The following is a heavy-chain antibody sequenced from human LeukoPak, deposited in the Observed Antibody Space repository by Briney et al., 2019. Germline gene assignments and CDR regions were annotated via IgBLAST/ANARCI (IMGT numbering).Heavy chain of an antibody. V-gene: IGHV1-2*06. CDR1: GYTFTGYY. CDR3: ARGGWGVGCSSTSCYDSEYFQH. CDR2: INPNSGGT. D-gene: IGHD2-2*01. J-gene: IGHJ1*01. Sequence: ASVKVSCKASGYTFTGYYMHWVRQAPGQGLEWMGRINPNSGGTNYAQKFQGRVTMTRDTSISTAYMELSRLRSDDTAVYYCARGGWGVGCSSTSCYDSEYFQHWGQGTLVTVFS.